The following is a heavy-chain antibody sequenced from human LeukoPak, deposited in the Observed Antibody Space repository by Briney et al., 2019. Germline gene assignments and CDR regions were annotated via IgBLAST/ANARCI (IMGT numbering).Heavy chain of an antibody. CDR2: INPNSGGT. V-gene: IGHV1-2*06. J-gene: IGHJ3*02. D-gene: IGHD3-22*01. CDR1: GYTFTGYY. Sequence: GASVKVSCKASGYTFTGYYMHWVRQAPGQGLEWMGRINPNSGGTNYAQKFQGRVTMTRDTSISTAYMELSRLRSDDTAVYYCARWYYYDSSGLDIWGQGTTVTVSS. CDR3: ARWYYYDSSGLDI.